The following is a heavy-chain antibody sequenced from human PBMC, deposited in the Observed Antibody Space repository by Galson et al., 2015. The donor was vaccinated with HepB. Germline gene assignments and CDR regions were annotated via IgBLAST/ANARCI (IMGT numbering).Heavy chain of an antibody. Sequence: SLRLSCAASGFTFSSYAMSWVRQAPGKGLEWVSAISGSGGSTYYADSVKGRFTISRDNSKNTLYLQMNSLRAEDTAVYYCAKDSPYYYGSGSYADYWGQGTLVTVSS. CDR3: AKDSPYYYGSGSYADY. J-gene: IGHJ4*02. CDR1: GFTFSSYA. D-gene: IGHD3-10*01. V-gene: IGHV3-23*01. CDR2: ISGSGGST.